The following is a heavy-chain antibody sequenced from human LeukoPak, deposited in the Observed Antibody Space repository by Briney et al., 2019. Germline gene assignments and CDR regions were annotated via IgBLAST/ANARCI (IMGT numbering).Heavy chain of an antibody. J-gene: IGHJ3*01. D-gene: IGHD3-22*01. CDR3: ARRYDSRGPVTFDF. CDR2: INPNIGTT. CDR1: GYTFTDHT. Sequence: ASVKVSCEASGYTFTDHTIHWVRQAPGQGLEWMGWINPNIGTTNYAKRFQGRLTVTRDTSINTAFMELSSLNPDDKAVFYCARRYDSRGPVTFDFWGQGTLVTVSS. V-gene: IGHV1-2*02.